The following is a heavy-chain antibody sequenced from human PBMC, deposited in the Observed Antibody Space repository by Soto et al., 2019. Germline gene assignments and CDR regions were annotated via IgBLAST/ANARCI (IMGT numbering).Heavy chain of an antibody. D-gene: IGHD6-13*01. J-gene: IGHJ4*02. CDR1: GFTFSTYA. Sequence: EVQLLESGGGLVQPGGSLRLSCAASGFTFSTYAMSWVRQAPGKGLEWVSAISDSGGSAYYADSVKGRFTISRDNSKNTLYLQINSLSAEDTAVYYCAKGSASGVPYYFDYWGQGTLVTVSS. CDR3: AKGSASGVPYYFDY. V-gene: IGHV3-23*01. CDR2: ISDSGGSA.